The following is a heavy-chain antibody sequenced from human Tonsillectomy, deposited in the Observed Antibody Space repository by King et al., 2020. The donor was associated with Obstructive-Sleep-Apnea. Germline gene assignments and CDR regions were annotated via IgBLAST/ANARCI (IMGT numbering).Heavy chain of an antibody. J-gene: IGHJ3*02. CDR1: GGSISGGGYS. D-gene: IGHD3-10*01. CDR2: IYHSGST. Sequence: QLQESGSGLVKPSQTLSLTCAVSGGSISGGGYSWTWIRQPPGKGLEWIAYIYHSGSTYYNPSLKSRVTTSIDRSKNQFSLNLGSVTAADTAVYYCARARRHYYGSVVAFDIWGQGTLVTVSS. V-gene: IGHV4-30-2*01. CDR3: ARARRHYYGSVVAFDI.